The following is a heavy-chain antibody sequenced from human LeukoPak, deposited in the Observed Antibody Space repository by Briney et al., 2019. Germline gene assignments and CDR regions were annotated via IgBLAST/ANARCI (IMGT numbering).Heavy chain of an antibody. J-gene: IGHJ5*02. CDR3: AKDPGYSSGWYGISWFDP. Sequence: GGSLRLSCAASGFTFSSYAMSWVRQAPGKGLEWVSAISGSGGSTYYADSVKGRFTISRDNSKNTLYLQMNSLRAEDTAVYYCAKDPGYSSGWYGISWFDPWGQGTLVTVSS. V-gene: IGHV3-23*01. CDR1: GFTFSSYA. CDR2: ISGSGGST. D-gene: IGHD6-19*01.